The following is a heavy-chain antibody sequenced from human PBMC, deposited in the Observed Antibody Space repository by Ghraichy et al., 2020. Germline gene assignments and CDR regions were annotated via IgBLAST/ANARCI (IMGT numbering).Heavy chain of an antibody. D-gene: IGHD2-15*01. CDR1: GGSFSGYY. CDR3: ASAPPGYCSGGSCYKAHY. J-gene: IGHJ4*02. V-gene: IGHV4-34*01. Sequence: ESLNISCAVYGGSFSGYYWSWIRQPPGKGLEWIGEINDSGSTNYNPSLESRVTISLDTSKNQFSLKLSSVTAADTAVYYCASAPPGYCSGGSCYKAHYWGQGTLVTVSS. CDR2: INDSGST.